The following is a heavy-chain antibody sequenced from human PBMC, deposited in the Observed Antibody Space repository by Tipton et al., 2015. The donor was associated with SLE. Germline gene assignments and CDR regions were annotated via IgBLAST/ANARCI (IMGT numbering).Heavy chain of an antibody. CDR1: GFTFSNAW. V-gene: IGHV3-15*01. D-gene: IGHD1-14*01. J-gene: IGHJ6*02. CDR2: IKSKTDGGTT. CDR3: TSCQPLVPRVYYGMDV. Sequence: SLRLSCAASGFTFSNAWMSWVRQAPGKGLEWVGRIKSKTDGGTTDYAAPVKGRFTISRDDSKNTLYLQMHSLKTEGTAVYYCTSCQPLVPRVYYGMDVWGQGSTVTLSS.